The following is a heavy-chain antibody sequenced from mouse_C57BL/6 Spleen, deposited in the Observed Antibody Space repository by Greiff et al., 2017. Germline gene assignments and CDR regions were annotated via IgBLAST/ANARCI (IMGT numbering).Heavy chain of an antibody. J-gene: IGHJ4*01. Sequence: VQLQQPGAELVKPGASVKLSCKASGYTFTSYWMQWVKQRPGQGLEWIGEIDPSDSCTNYNQKFKGKATLTVDTSSSTAYMQLSSLTSEDAAVYYCARYGNSYAMDYWGQGTSVTVSS. CDR2: IDPSDSCT. D-gene: IGHD2-10*02. CDR1: GYTFTSYW. CDR3: ARYGNSYAMDY. V-gene: IGHV1-50*01.